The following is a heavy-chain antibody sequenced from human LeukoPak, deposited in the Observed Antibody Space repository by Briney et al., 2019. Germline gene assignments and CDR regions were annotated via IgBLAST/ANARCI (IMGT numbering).Heavy chain of an antibody. J-gene: IGHJ4*02. Sequence: GGSLRLSCAASGFTFSSFWMHWVRQAPGKGLVWVARIKGDGVTTNYADPAQGRFTVSRDNAKNTVYLQMNSLRAEDTAVYYCAKDLHEIAADYWGQGTLVTVAS. CDR1: GFTFSSFW. CDR3: AKDLHEIAADY. CDR2: IKGDGVTT. V-gene: IGHV3-74*01. D-gene: IGHD2-21*01.